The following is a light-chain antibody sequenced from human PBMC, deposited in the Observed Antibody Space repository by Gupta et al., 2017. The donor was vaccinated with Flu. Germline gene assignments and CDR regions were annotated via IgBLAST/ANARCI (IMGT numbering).Light chain of an antibody. CDR1: QSLLHSNGYNY. CDR3: MQALQTPLT. CDR2: LGS. Sequence: DIVMTQSXLSLPVTXXEPASISCRSSQSLLHSNGYNYLDWYLQKPGQSPQLLIYLGSNRASGVPDRFSGSGSGTDFTLKISRVEAEDVGVYYCMQALQTPLTFGGGTKVEIK. J-gene: IGKJ4*01. V-gene: IGKV2-28*01.